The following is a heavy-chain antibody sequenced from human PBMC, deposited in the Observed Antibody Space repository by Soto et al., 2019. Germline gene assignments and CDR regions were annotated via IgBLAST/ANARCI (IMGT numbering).Heavy chain of an antibody. J-gene: IGHJ5*01. CDR2: ISSNGGST. CDR3: VKGKYSTSGRLDWFDP. Sequence: GGSLRLSFSGSGFTFSSYAMQWVRQAPGKGLQYASAISSNGGSTYYADSVKGRFTISRDNSKKTLYLQMSSLRVEDPAVYDCVKGKYSTSGRLDWFDPWGQGTVVTVSS. D-gene: IGHD6-13*01. CDR1: GFTFSSYA. V-gene: IGHV3-64D*06.